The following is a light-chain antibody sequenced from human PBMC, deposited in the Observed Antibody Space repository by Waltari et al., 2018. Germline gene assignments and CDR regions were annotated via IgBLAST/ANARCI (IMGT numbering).Light chain of an antibody. CDR2: KAS. J-gene: IGKJ4*01. Sequence: DIQMTQSPSTLSASVGDRVTITCRTSQSISSWLAWYQQNPGKAPKLLIYKASSLERDVPSRFSGSGSGTEFTLTISSLQPDDFATFYCQHYSSYPPTFGGGTKVEIK. CDR3: QHYSSYPPT. CDR1: QSISSW. V-gene: IGKV1-5*03.